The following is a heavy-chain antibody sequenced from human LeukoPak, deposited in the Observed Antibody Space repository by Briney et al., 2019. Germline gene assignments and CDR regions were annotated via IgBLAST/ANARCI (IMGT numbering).Heavy chain of an antibody. CDR1: GFTFSSYG. CDR3: ARDRTGRDGYNSGNYFDY. V-gene: IGHV3-30*03. J-gene: IGHJ4*02. Sequence: PGGSLRLSCAASGFTFSSYGMHWVRQAPGKGLEWVAVISYDGSNKYYADSVKGRFTISRDNSKNTLYLQMNSLRAEDTAVYYCARDRTGRDGYNSGNYFDYWGQGTPVTISS. D-gene: IGHD5-24*01. CDR2: ISYDGSNK.